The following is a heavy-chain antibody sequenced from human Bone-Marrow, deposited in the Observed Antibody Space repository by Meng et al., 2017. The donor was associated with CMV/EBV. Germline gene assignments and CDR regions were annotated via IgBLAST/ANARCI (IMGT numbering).Heavy chain of an antibody. J-gene: IGHJ6*02. Sequence: GESLKISCAGTGFTFTSYWMTWVRQAPGKGLEWVASIEEDGSEKYYVDSVKGRFTISRDNPNNSLYLQMNSLRAEDTALYYCAKDGATRRVSYYGMDVWGQGTTVTVSS. V-gene: IGHV3-7*01. CDR2: IEEDGSEK. D-gene: IGHD6-6*01. CDR3: AKDGATRRVSYYGMDV. CDR1: GFTFTSYW.